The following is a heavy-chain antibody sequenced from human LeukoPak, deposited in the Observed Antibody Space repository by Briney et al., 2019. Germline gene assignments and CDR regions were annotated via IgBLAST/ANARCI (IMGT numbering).Heavy chain of an antibody. CDR3: ARDSLGGSSYVS. D-gene: IGHD3-10*01. CDR1: GFTFNNHY. Sequence: GGSLRLSRAASGFTFNNHYMTWVRQAPGKGLEWVANIKQDGRETYYLDSVKGRFTISRDNAKNSLYLQLNNVRAEDTAVYYCARDSLGGSSYVSWGQGTLVTVSS. J-gene: IGHJ5*02. CDR2: IKQDGRET. V-gene: IGHV3-7*04.